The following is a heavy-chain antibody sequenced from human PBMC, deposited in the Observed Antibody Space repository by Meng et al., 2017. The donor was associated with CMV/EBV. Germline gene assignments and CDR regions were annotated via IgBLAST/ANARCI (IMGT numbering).Heavy chain of an antibody. V-gene: IGHV3-48*04. J-gene: IGHJ4*02. CDR3: ARDVRVGATTGDY. CDR1: GFTFSSYS. D-gene: IGHD1-26*01. Sequence: GGSLRLSCAASGFTFSSYSMNWVRQAPGKGLEWVSYISSSSSTIYYADSVKGRFTISRDNAKNSLYLQMNSLRAEDTAVYYCARDVRVGATTGDYWGQGTLVTVSS. CDR2: ISSSSSTI.